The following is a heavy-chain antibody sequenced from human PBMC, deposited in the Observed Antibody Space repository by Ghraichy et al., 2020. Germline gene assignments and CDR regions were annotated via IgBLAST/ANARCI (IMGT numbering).Heavy chain of an antibody. CDR2: IYYSGST. V-gene: IGHV4-31*03. Sequence: SETLSLTCTVSGGSISSGGYYWSWIRQHPGKGLEWIGYIYYSGSTYYNPSLKSRVTISVDTSKNQFSLKLSSVTAADTAVYYCARSNPDTAMVILDYWGQGTLVTVSS. J-gene: IGHJ4*02. D-gene: IGHD5-18*01. CDR1: GGSISSGGYY. CDR3: ARSNPDTAMVILDY.